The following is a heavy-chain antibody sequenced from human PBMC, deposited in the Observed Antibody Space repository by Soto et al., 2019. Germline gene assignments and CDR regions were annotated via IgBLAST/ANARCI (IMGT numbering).Heavy chain of an antibody. CDR1: GFTVSGMF. Sequence: GGSRRLSCAASGFTVSGMFMNWVRQAPGKGLEWVSVIYPAGPTYYADSVKGRFTISRDNSKNTLFLQLNNLRAEDTAVYYCARDADSSGLHYWGQGILVTVSS. CDR3: ARDADSSGLHY. J-gene: IGHJ4*02. D-gene: IGHD6-19*01. V-gene: IGHV3-53*01. CDR2: IYPAGPT.